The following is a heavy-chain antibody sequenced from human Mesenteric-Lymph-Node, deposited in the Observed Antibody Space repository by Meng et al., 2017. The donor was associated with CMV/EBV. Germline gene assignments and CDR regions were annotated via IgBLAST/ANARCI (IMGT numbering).Heavy chain of an antibody. CDR3: ARGGYDSSGYYYQDDAFDI. D-gene: IGHD3-22*01. CDR1: GGSFSVYY. J-gene: IGHJ3*02. CDR2: INHSGST. Sequence: SETLSLTCAVYGGSFSVYYWTWICQPPGKGLEWIGEINHSGSTNYNPSLKSRVTISVDTSKNQFSLKLSSVTAADTAVYYCARGGYDSSGYYYQDDAFDIWGQGTMVTVSS. V-gene: IGHV4-34*01.